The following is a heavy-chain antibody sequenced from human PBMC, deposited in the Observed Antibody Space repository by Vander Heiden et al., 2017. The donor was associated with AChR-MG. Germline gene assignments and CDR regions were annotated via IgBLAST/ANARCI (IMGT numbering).Heavy chain of an antibody. CDR3: ASRANYFDY. Sequence: QAQLQQWGAGPLTPSATLSLTCAVHGGSFGGYDWSWIRQPPGKGLEWIGEINQSGSTNYNPSLKRRVTISVDTSKNQFSLKLSSVTAADTAVYYCASRANYFDYWGQGTLVTVSS. CDR2: INQSGST. D-gene: IGHD1-26*01. V-gene: IGHV4-34*01. CDR1: GGSFGGYD. J-gene: IGHJ4*02.